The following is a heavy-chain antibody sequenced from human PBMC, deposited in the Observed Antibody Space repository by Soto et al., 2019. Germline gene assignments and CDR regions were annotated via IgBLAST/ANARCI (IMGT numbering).Heavy chain of an antibody. V-gene: IGHV3-33*01. D-gene: IGHD5-12*01. CDR3: ARAVSSLGPIVATTLYYYYYMDV. J-gene: IGHJ6*03. CDR2: IWYDGSNK. Sequence: GGSLRLSCAASGFTFSSYGMHWVRQAPGKGLEWVAVIWYDGSNKYYADSVKGRFTISRDNSKNTLYLQMNSLRAEDTAVYYCARAVSSLGPIVATTLYYYYYMDVWGKGTTVTVSS. CDR1: GFTFSSYG.